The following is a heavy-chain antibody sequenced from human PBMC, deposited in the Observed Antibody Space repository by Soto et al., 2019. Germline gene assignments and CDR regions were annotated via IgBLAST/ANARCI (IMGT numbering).Heavy chain of an antibody. CDR1: GGSISSSSYY. V-gene: IGHV4-39*01. Sequence: SETLSLTCTVSGGSISSSSYYWGWIRQTPGKGLEWIGSIYYSGSTYYNPSHKSRATIFVDMSKNQFSLKLSSVTAADTAVYYCAADLYCTNGVCYIFDFGYWGQGTLVTVSS. CDR3: AADLYCTNGVCYIFDFGY. D-gene: IGHD2-8*01. CDR2: IYYSGST. J-gene: IGHJ4*02.